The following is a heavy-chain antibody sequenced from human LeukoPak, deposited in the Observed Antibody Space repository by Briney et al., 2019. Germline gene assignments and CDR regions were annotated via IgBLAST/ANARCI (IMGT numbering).Heavy chain of an antibody. J-gene: IGHJ3*02. Sequence: SETLSLTCTVSGGSISSSSYYWGWIPQPPGKGLEWLGSIYYRGSTYYNPSVKSRVTISVDTSKNQFSLKLSSVTAADTAVYYCARDLPVVVPAAIYKTRGAFDIWGQGTMVTVSS. V-gene: IGHV4-39*07. D-gene: IGHD2-2*01. CDR1: GGSISSSSYY. CDR2: IYYRGST. CDR3: ARDLPVVVPAAIYKTRGAFDI.